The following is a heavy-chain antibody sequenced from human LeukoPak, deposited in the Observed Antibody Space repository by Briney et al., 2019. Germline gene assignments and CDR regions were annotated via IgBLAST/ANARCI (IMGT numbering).Heavy chain of an antibody. J-gene: IGHJ4*02. D-gene: IGHD3-22*01. CDR2: FYPEDGET. V-gene: IGHV1-24*01. CDR3: ATHDSSGYLDY. Sequence: RASVKVSCKVSGYTLTELSLHWVRQAPGKGVEWMGGFYPEDGETIYAQKFRGGVTMTADTSTDTAYMELSSLRSEDTAVCYCATHDSSGYLDYWGQGTLVTVSS. CDR1: GYTLTELS.